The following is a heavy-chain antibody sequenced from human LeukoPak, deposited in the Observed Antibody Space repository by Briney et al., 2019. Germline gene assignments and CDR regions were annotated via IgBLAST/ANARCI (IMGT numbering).Heavy chain of an antibody. Sequence: PSETLSLTCIVSGGSISSYYWSWIRQPPGKGLEWIGYIYYSGSTNHNPSLRSRVTISVDTSKNQFSLKLSSVTAADTAVYYCARGGNYGDYDGYFDYWGQGTLVTVSS. CDR1: GGSISSYY. V-gene: IGHV4-59*08. J-gene: IGHJ4*02. CDR2: IYYSGST. D-gene: IGHD4-17*01. CDR3: ARGGNYGDYDGYFDY.